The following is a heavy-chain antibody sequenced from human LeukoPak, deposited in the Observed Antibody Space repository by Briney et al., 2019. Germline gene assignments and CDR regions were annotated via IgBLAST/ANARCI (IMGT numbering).Heavy chain of an antibody. D-gene: IGHD5-24*01. CDR1: GFTSTTYW. Sequence: QSGGSLRLSCAASGFTSTTYWMHWVRQAPGKGLVWVSHINSDGSITSYADSVKGRFTISRDNAKNTLYLQMNSLRAEDTAVYFCAKGGPQFFDYWGQGSLVTVSS. CDR2: INSDGSIT. J-gene: IGHJ4*02. CDR3: AKGGPQFFDY. V-gene: IGHV3-74*01.